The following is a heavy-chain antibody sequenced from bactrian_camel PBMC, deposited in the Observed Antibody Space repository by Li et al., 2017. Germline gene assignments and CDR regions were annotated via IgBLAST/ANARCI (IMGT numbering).Heavy chain of an antibody. J-gene: IGHJ6*01. CDR1: GFTFSDYS. CDR3: TADTIFGGPETGLGY. V-gene: IGHV3S31*01. CDR2: ISSLGGSS. Sequence: VQLVESGGGLVQPGGSLRLSCAASGFTFSDYSMNWVRQAPGKGLEWVSGISSLGGSSYYADSVQGRFTISRDNTKNTLFLQLNSLKPEDTALYYCTADTIFGGPETGLGYWGQGTQVTVS. D-gene: IGHD1*01.